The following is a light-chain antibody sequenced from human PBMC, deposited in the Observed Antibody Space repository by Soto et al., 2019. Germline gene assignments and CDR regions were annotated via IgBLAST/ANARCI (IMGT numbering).Light chain of an antibody. V-gene: IGLV1-47*01. Sequence: QSVLTQSPSASGTPGQRVTISCSGSSSNIGNNYVYWYQQVPGTAPKLLMYRINQRPSGVPDRFSGSKSGTSASLAISGLRSEDETDYYCAAWDDSLSGWVFGGGTKLTVL. CDR2: RIN. J-gene: IGLJ3*02. CDR1: SSNIGNNY. CDR3: AAWDDSLSGWV.